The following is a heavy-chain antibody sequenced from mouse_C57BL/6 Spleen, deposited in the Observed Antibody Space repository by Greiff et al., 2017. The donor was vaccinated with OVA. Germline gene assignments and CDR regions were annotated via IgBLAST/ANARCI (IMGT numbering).Heavy chain of an antibody. D-gene: IGHD2-5*01. J-gene: IGHJ3*01. CDR3: ARSDYSNSWFAY. Sequence: VQLKQSGPELVKPGASVKIPCKASGYTFTDYNMDWVKQSHGKPHEWIGDINPNNGGTIYNQKFKGKATLTVDKSSSTAYMELRSLTSEDTAVYYCARSDYSNSWFAYWGQGTLVTVSA. CDR2: INPNNGGT. CDR1: GYTFTDYN. V-gene: IGHV1-18*01.